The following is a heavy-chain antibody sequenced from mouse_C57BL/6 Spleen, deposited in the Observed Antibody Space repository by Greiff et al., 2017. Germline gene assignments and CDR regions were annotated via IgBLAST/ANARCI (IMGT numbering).Heavy chain of an antibody. J-gene: IGHJ4*01. D-gene: IGHD1-1*01. CDR1: GYTFTSYG. CDR2: IYPRSGNT. V-gene: IGHV1-81*01. CDR3: ARWNYGSPYAMDY. Sequence: QVQLQQSGAELARPGASVKLSCKASGYTFTSYGISWVKQRTGQGLEWIGEIYPRSGNTYYNEKFKGKATLTADKSSSTAYMELRSLTSEDSAVYFCARWNYGSPYAMDYWGQGTSVTVSA.